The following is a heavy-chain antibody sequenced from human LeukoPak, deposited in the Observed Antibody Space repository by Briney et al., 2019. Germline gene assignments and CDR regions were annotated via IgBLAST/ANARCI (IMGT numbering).Heavy chain of an antibody. D-gene: IGHD2-2*01. CDR3: ARDGGYRRSVY. J-gene: IGHJ4*02. Sequence: GESLRLSCAASGFTFSSYWMSWVRQAPGKGLEWVANIKHDGSDKNYVDSVKGRFTISRDNAKNSLYVQMNSLRAEDTAVYFCARDGGYRRSVYWGPGTQVTVSS. CDR1: GFTFSSYW. CDR2: IKHDGSDK. V-gene: IGHV3-7*01.